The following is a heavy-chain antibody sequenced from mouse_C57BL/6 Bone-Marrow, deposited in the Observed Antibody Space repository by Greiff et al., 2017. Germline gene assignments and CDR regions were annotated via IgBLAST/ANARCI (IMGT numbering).Heavy chain of an antibody. V-gene: IGHV1-7*01. CDR2: INPSSGYT. Sequence: VQLQQSGAELEKPGASVKLSCKASGYTFTSYWMPWVKQRPGQGLEWIGYINPSSGYTKYNQKFKDKATLTADKASSQAYMQLSSLTYEDSAVYYCAREGFGEGFAYWGQGTLVTVSA. J-gene: IGHJ3*01. CDR3: AREGFGEGFAY. CDR1: GYTFTSYW. D-gene: IGHD3-1*01.